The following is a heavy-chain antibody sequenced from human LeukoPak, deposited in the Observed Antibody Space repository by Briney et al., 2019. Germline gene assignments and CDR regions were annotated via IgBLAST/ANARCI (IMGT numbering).Heavy chain of an antibody. D-gene: IGHD3-3*01. CDR2: INPSGGST. CDR1: GYTFTSYY. Sequence: ASVKVSCKASGYTFTSYYMHWVRQAPGQGLEWMGIINPSGGSTSYAQKFQGRVTMTRDTSTSTVYMELSSLRSEDTAVYYCARRGLPFGVVIGFDYWGQGTLVTVSS. J-gene: IGHJ4*02. V-gene: IGHV1-46*01. CDR3: ARRGLPFGVVIGFDY.